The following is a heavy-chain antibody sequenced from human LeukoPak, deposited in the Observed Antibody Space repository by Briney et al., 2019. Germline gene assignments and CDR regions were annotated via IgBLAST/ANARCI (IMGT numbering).Heavy chain of an antibody. V-gene: IGHV3-48*03. CDR1: GVTFSSYE. D-gene: IGHD3-9*01. CDR3: AREAAEYDILTGPAGGFDY. J-gene: IGHJ4*02. Sequence: GGSLRLSCAASGVTFSSYEMNWVRQAPGKGLEWVSYISSSGSTIYYADSVKGRFTISRDNAKNSLYLQMNSLRAEDTAVYYCAREAAEYDILTGPAGGFDYWGQGTLVTVSS. CDR2: ISSSGSTI.